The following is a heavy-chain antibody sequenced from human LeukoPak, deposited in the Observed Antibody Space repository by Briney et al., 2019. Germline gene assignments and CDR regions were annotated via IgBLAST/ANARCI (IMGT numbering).Heavy chain of an antibody. CDR1: GYTFTSFD. J-gene: IGHJ4*02. CDR2: MNPNSGNT. CDR3: ARGDLIPDY. V-gene: IGHV1-8*03. Sequence: GASVRVSCKASGYTFTSFDINWVRQSTGQGLEWMGWMNPNSGNTGYAQKFQGRVTITRNTSISTAYMELSSLRSEDTAVYYCARGDLIPDYWGQGTLVTVSS. D-gene: IGHD2-2*02.